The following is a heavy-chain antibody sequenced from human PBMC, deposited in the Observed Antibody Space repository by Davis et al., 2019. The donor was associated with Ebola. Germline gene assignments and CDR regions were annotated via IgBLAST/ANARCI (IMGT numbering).Heavy chain of an antibody. Sequence: GESLKISCVASGFSFSSHWMSWVRQAPGKGLEWVANIKQDGSEKYYVDSVKGRFTISRDNAKKSLYLQMNSLRAEDTAVYYCARGVDYWGQGTLVTVSS. CDR2: IKQDGSEK. CDR1: GFSFSSHW. CDR3: ARGVDY. V-gene: IGHV3-7*01. J-gene: IGHJ4*02.